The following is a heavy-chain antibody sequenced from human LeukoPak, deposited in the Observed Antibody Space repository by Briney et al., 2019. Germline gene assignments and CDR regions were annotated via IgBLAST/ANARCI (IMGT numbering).Heavy chain of an antibody. CDR1: GGSFSGYY. J-gene: IGHJ5*02. Sequence: SETLSLTCAVYGGSFSGYYWSWIRQPPGKGLEWIGEINHSGSTNYNPSLKSRVTISVDTSKNQFSLKLSSVTAADTAVYYCARGRGFDPWGQGTLVTVSS. V-gene: IGHV4-34*01. CDR3: ARGRGFDP. CDR2: INHSGST.